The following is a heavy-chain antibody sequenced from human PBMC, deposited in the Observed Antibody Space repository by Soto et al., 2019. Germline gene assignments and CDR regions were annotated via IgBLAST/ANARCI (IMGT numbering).Heavy chain of an antibody. V-gene: IGHV4-34*01. CDR1: GGSFSGYY. J-gene: IGHJ5*02. CDR3: ARSSHKESWFDP. D-gene: IGHD6-13*01. CDR2: IXHXGXX. Sequence: PSETLSLTCAVYGGSFSGYYWSWIRQPPGKGLEWIGEIXHXGXXXYXXSLKSRVTISVDTSKNQFSLKLNSVTAADTAVYYCARSSHKESWFDPWGQGTLVTVSS.